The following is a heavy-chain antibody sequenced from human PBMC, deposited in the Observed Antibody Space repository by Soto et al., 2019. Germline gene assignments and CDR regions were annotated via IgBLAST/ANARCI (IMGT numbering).Heavy chain of an antibody. D-gene: IGHD2-8*01. CDR1: GFTFGTYA. CDR2: IYYDGSNR. Sequence: GGSLRLSCAASGFTFGTYAMHWVRQAPGKGLEWVAVIYYDGSNRYYGDAVKGRFTISRDNSKSTLYLQMSSLRAEDTAVYYCASAFCTNGVCYYFFDYWGHGTLVTVSS. J-gene: IGHJ4*01. V-gene: IGHV3-33*01. CDR3: ASAFCTNGVCYYFFDY.